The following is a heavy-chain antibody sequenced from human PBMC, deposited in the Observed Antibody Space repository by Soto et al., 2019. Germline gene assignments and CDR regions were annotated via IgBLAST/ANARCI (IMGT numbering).Heavy chain of an antibody. J-gene: IGHJ3*02. D-gene: IGHD3-3*01. Sequence: PSETLSLTCAVSGYSISSGYYWGWIRQPPGKGLEWIGSIYHSGSTYYNPSLKSRVTISVDTSKNQFSLKLSSVTAADTTVYYCARGSPMHYDFWFDAFDIWGQGTMVTVSS. CDR2: IYHSGST. CDR1: GYSISSGYY. CDR3: ARGSPMHYDFWFDAFDI. V-gene: IGHV4-38-2*01.